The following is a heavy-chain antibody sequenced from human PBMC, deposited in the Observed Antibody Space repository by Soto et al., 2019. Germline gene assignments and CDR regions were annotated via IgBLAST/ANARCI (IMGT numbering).Heavy chain of an antibody. V-gene: IGHV3-23*01. CDR3: ARDEDPGYGDFYFHY. Sequence: EVQLLESGGGFVQPGESLRLSCAASGFTFRTYALNWVRQAPGKGLEWVSRIGSSACSTDYADSVKGRFTISRDNSKNSLYLQMNSLRAEDTTVYYCARDEDPGYGDFYFHYWGQGTLVTVSS. D-gene: IGHD4-17*01. CDR1: GFTFRTYA. J-gene: IGHJ4*02. CDR2: IGSSACST.